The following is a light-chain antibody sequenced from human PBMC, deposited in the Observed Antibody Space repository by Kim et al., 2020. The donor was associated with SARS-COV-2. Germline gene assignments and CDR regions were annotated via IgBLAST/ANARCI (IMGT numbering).Light chain of an antibody. CDR3: QQYERPPWR. CDR2: GAS. CDR1: PGISSCY. J-gene: IGKJ1*01. Sequence: SPGQRATLSRRASPGISSCYFAWYQQHPGQAPSLLIYGASSRATGIPDRFGGSGSGTDFTLTISRLEPEDFAVYYCQQYERPPWRFRQGTKV. V-gene: IGKV3-20*01.